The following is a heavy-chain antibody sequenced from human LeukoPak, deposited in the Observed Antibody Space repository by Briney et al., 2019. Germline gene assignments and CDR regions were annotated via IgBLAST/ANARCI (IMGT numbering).Heavy chain of an antibody. CDR3: AREGNYYDRSFDY. D-gene: IGHD3-22*01. CDR1: GFTFRIYE. CDR2: IKQDGSEK. Sequence: QSGGSLRLSCAASGFTFRIYEMNWVRQAPGKGLEWVANIKQDGSEKYYVDSVKGRFTISRDNAKNSLYLQMNSLRAEDTAVYYCAREGNYYDRSFDYWGQGTLVTVTS. V-gene: IGHV3-7*01. J-gene: IGHJ4*02.